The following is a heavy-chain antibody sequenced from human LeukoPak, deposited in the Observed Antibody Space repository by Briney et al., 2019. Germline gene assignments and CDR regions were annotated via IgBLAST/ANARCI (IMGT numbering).Heavy chain of an antibody. CDR3: ASGGGGDYYGSGSYLGNWFDP. J-gene: IGHJ5*02. CDR1: GGSISNYY. CDR2: RYYTGSA. V-gene: IGHV4-59*01. Sequence: PSETLSLTCTVSGGSISNYYCSWIRQAPGKGLEWIGSRYYTGSASYSSSLRSRATISLGTSKNQFSLKLTSVTAADTAVYYCASGGGGDYYGSGSYLGNWFDPWGQGTLVTVSS. D-gene: IGHD3-10*01.